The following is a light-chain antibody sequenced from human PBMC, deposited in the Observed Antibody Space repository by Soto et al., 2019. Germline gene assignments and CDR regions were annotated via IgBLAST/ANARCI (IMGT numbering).Light chain of an antibody. CDR1: SGISSW. J-gene: IGKJ5*01. CDR3: QQYNSYSWT. V-gene: IGKV1-5*03. Sequence: IQMTQSPSTLPPSLRDSVTITYRARSGISSWSAWHQPTPGTAPLLLIYKASSSARGAPSRFRGSGSGTDFPPTIRSLPPDDFATYYCQQYNSYSWTFGPGTRLEIK. CDR2: KAS.